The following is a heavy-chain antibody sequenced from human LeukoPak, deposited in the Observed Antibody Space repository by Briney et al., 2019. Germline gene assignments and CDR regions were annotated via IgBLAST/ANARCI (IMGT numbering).Heavy chain of an antibody. CDR1: GGSFSGYH. Sequence: SETLSLTCAVYGGSFSGYHWSWLRHPPGKGLEWIGEINHSGNTNYKSSLESRVTISRDTSKNQFSLKLSSVTAADTAVYYCARAPYYDNSGYYYFLDSWGQGTLVTVSS. CDR3: ARAPYYDNSGYYYFLDS. D-gene: IGHD3-22*01. J-gene: IGHJ4*02. CDR2: INHSGNT. V-gene: IGHV4-34*01.